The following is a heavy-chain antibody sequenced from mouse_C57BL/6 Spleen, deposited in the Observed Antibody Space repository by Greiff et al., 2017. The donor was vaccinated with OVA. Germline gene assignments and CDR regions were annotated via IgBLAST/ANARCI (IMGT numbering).Heavy chain of an antibody. Sequence: EVKLVESGGGLVKPGGSLKLSCAASGFTFSSYAMSWVRQTPEKRLEWVATISYGGSYTYYPDHVKGRFPISRDNAKNNRYRQMSQLKSEDTAIYYCARDLGREDYWGKGTTPTVSS. CDR2: ISYGGSYT. CDR1: GFTFSSYA. J-gene: IGHJ2*01. CDR3: ARDLGREDY. V-gene: IGHV5-4*01. D-gene: IGHD4-1*01.